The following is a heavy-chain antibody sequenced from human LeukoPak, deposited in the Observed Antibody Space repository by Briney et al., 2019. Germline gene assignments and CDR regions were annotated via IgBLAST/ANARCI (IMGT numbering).Heavy chain of an antibody. Sequence: SGTLSLTCAVSGGSISSSTWFSWVRQPPGRGLEWIGEIYHSGTTNYNPSLKSRVTISVDKSKNQFSLNLNSVTAADTAVYYCARNWNDGRFDYWGQGTLVTVSS. D-gene: IGHD1-1*01. CDR3: ARNWNDGRFDY. CDR2: IYHSGTT. V-gene: IGHV4-4*02. CDR1: GGSISSSTW. J-gene: IGHJ4*02.